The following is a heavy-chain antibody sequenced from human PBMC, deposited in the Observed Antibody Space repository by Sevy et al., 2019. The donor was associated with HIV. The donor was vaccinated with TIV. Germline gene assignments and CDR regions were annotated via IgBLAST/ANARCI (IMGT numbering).Heavy chain of an antibody. J-gene: IGHJ4*02. CDR3: TKEXLRGTYIRGDFXH. CDR1: XFTFQAFG. CDR2: ISSDGSNQ. Sequence: GGSLRLSCSXXXFTFQAFGMHWVRQAPGKGPEWLAVISSDGSNQNYADSVKGRFTISRDNSKNLLFLQMNSLIPNDTAXYFCTKEXLRGTYIRGDFXHWGQGTLVTVSS. D-gene: IGHD3-10*02. V-gene: IGHV3-30*18.